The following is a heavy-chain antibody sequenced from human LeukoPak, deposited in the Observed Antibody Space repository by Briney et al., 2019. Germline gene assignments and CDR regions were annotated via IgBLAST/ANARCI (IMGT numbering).Heavy chain of an antibody. CDR1: GFTLSTNA. Sequence: GGSLRLSCLTSGFTLSTNAMSWVRQAPGKGLEWISGISGSGASTYYADSVKGRFTISRDDSRNTLYLQMNSLRGDDTAVYYCAKERSGDSSGIPYYFDYWGQGTLVTVSS. D-gene: IGHD3-22*01. V-gene: IGHV3-23*01. J-gene: IGHJ4*02. CDR3: AKERSGDSSGIPYYFDY. CDR2: ISGSGAST.